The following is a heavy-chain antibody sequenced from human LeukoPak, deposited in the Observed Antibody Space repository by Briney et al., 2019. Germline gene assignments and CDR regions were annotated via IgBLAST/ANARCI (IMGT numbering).Heavy chain of an antibody. Sequence: SEKVSCKASRGTFSSYAISWVRQAPGQGLEWMEGIIPIFDTANYAQKFQGRVTITADESTSTAYMELSSLRSEDTAVYYCARVGGGKYCSITSCYMRGWFDPWGQGTLVTVSS. CDR2: IIPIFDTA. CDR1: RGTFSSYA. D-gene: IGHD2-2*02. CDR3: ARVGGGKYCSITSCYMRGWFDP. V-gene: IGHV1-69*13. J-gene: IGHJ5*02.